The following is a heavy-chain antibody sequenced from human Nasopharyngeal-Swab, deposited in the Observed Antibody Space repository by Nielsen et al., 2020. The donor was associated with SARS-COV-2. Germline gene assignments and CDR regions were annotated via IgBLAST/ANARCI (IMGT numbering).Heavy chain of an antibody. CDR2: IWYDGSNK. CDR1: GFTFSNYG. V-gene: IGHV3-33*01. D-gene: IGHD4-23*01. CDR3: AAAPSGDYGGY. J-gene: IGHJ4*02. Sequence: GESLKISCAASGFTFSNYGMHWVRQAPGKGLEWVAVIWYDGSNKYYADSVKGRFTISRDNSKNTVYLQMNSLRAEETAVYYCAAAPSGDYGGYWGQGTLVTVSS.